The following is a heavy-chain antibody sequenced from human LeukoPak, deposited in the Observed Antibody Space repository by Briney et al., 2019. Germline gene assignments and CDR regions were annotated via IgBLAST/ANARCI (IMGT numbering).Heavy chain of an antibody. CDR1: GYTLTELS. CDR3: ARDCSSTSCMGDFQH. CDR2: FDPEDGET. V-gene: IGHV1-24*01. D-gene: IGHD2-2*01. Sequence: ASVKVSCRVSGYTLTELSMHWVRQAPGKGLEWMGGFDPEDGETIYAQKFQGRVTMTEDTSTSTAYMELRSLRSDDTAVYYCARDCSSTSCMGDFQHWGQGTLVTVSS. J-gene: IGHJ1*01.